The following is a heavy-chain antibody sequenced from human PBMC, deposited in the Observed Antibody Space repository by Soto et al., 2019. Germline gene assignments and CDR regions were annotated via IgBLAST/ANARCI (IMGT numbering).Heavy chain of an antibody. CDR1: GGSISSSSYC. V-gene: IGHV4-39*01. Sequence: PSETLSLTCTVSGGSISSSSYCWGWIRQPPGKGLEWIGSIYYSGSTYYNPSLKSRVTISVDTSKNQFSLKLSSVTAADTAVYYCARQSSSSVGWFDPWGQGTLVTVSS. CDR2: IYYSGST. D-gene: IGHD6-6*01. CDR3: ARQSSSSVGWFDP. J-gene: IGHJ5*02.